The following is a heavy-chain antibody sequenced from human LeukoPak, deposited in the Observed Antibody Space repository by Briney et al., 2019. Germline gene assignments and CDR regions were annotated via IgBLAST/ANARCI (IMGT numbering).Heavy chain of an antibody. CDR2: IYYSGST. CDR3: ARSSTFYFDY. CDR1: GGSVSSSSSY. J-gene: IGHJ4*02. Sequence: SETLSLTCTVSGGSVSSSSSYWGWIRQPPGKGLEWIGSIYYSGSTYYNPSLKSRVTISVDTSKNQFSLKLSSVTAADTAVYYCARSSTFYFDYWGQGTLVTVSS. V-gene: IGHV4-39*01. D-gene: IGHD3-3*02.